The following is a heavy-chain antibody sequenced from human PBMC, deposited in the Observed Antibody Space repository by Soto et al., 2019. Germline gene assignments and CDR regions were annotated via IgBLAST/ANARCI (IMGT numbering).Heavy chain of an antibody. V-gene: IGHV4-34*01. D-gene: IGHD3-16*02. J-gene: IGHJ5*02. CDR1: GGSFSGYY. CDR2: INHSGST. Sequence: PSETLSLTCGVYGGSFSGYYWSWIRQPPGKGLEWIGEINHSGSTNYNPSLKSRVTISVDTSKNQFSLKLSSVTAADTAVYYCARGQGSRIMITFGGVIASNWFDPWGQGTLVTVSS. CDR3: ARGQGSRIMITFGGVIASNWFDP.